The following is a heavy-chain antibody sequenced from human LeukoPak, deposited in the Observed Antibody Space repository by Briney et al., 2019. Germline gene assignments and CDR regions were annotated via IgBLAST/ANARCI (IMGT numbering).Heavy chain of an antibody. Sequence: ASVKVSCKASGYTFTRYGISWVRQAPGQGLEWMGWISAYNGNTNYAQKLQGRVTMTTDTSTSTAYMEVRSLRSDDTVVYYCARGVYGGDGVAEKVGPWDPPSHYWGQGTLVTVSS. CDR1: GYTFTRYG. CDR3: ARGVYGGDGVAEKVGPWDPPSHY. D-gene: IGHD3-16*01. J-gene: IGHJ4*02. V-gene: IGHV1-18*01. CDR2: ISAYNGNT.